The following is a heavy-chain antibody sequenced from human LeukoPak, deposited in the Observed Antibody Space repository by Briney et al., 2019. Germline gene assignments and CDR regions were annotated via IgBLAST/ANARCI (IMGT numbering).Heavy chain of an antibody. CDR2: ISYDGSNK. CDR3: ASLEMATIYWYFDL. CDR1: GFTFSSYA. V-gene: IGHV3-30-3*01. J-gene: IGHJ2*01. Sequence: PGGSLRLSCAASGFTFSSYAMHWVRQAPGKGLEWVAVISYDGSNKYYADSVKGRFTISRDNSKNTLYLQMNSLRAEDTAVYYCASLEMATIYWYFDLWGRGTLVTVSS. D-gene: IGHD5-24*01.